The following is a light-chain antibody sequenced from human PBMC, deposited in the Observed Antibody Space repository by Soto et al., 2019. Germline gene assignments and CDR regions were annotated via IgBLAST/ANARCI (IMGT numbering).Light chain of an antibody. Sequence: DIQLTQSPSSLPASVGDRVTITCRASQGISNYLAWYQQKPGKVPNLLIYDASTLQSGVPSRFCGSGSGTDFTLTISSLQPEDVATYYCQKYNSAPALTFGGGTKVEI. CDR2: DAS. J-gene: IGKJ4*01. CDR3: QKYNSAPALT. V-gene: IGKV1-27*01. CDR1: QGISNY.